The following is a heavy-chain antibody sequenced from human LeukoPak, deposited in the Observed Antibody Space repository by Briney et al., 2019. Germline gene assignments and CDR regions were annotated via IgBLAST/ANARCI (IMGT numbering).Heavy chain of an antibody. CDR2: IYYSGST. D-gene: IGHD3-9*01. CDR1: GGSISSSSYY. J-gene: IGHJ4*02. CDR3: ARRGDILTGYRYFDY. Sequence: SETLSLTCTVSGGSISSSSYYWGWIRQPPGKGLEWIGSIYYSGSTYYNPSLKSRVIISVDTSKNQFSLKLSSVTAADTAVYYCARRGDILTGYRYFDYWGQGTLVTVSS. V-gene: IGHV4-39*01.